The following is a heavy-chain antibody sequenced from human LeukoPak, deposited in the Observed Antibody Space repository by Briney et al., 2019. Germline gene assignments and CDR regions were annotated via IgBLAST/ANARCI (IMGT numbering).Heavy chain of an antibody. CDR3: ARGRGSYYPD. D-gene: IGHD1-26*01. J-gene: IGHJ4*02. Sequence: SETLSLTCAVYGGSFSGYYWSWVRQPPGKGLEWIGEINHSGSTNYNSSLKSRVTISVDTSKNQFSLKLTSVTAADTAVFYCARGRGSYYPDWGQGTLVTVSS. V-gene: IGHV4-34*01. CDR1: GGSFSGYY. CDR2: INHSGST.